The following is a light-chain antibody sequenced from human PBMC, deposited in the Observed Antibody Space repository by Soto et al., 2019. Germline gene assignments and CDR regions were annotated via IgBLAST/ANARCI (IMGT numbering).Light chain of an antibody. J-gene: IGKJ1*01. CDR2: KAS. CDR3: QHYNSYSEA. V-gene: IGKV1-5*03. Sequence: DIQLTQSPSSPSASVVDRVTITCRASQGISNYLAWYQQKPGKAPKLLIYKASSLESGVPSRFSGSGSGTEFTLTISSLQPDDFATYYCQHYNSYSEAFGQGTKVDIK. CDR1: QGISNY.